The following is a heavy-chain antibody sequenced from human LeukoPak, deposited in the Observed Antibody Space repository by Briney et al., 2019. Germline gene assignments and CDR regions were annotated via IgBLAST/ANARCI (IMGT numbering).Heavy chain of an antibody. V-gene: IGHV3-48*04. Sequence: GGSLRLSCAASEFTFSSYSMNWVRQAPGKGLEWVSYISGSSSTIYYADSVKGRFTISRDNAKNSLYLQMNSLRAEDTAVYYCARGRSPKGDAFDIWGQGTMVTVSS. J-gene: IGHJ3*02. CDR3: ARGRSPKGDAFDI. CDR1: EFTFSSYS. CDR2: ISGSSSTI.